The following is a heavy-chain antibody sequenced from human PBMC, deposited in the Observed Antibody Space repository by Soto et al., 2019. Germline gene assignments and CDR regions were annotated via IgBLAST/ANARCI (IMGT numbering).Heavy chain of an antibody. CDR3: GKYKCQRLRYYVYGMEI. CDR2: ISYDGSNK. CDR1: GFTFSSYG. Sequence: GGSLRLSCAASGFTFSSYGMHWVRQAPGKGLEWVAVISYDGSNKYYADSVKGRFTISRDNSKNTLYLQMNSLRAEDTAVYYCGKYKCQRLRYYVYGMEIWGQGTTVTVSS. J-gene: IGHJ6*02. D-gene: IGHD6-25*01. V-gene: IGHV3-30*18.